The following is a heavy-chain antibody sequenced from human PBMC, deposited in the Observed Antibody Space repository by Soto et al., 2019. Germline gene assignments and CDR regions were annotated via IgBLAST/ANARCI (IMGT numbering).Heavy chain of an antibody. Sequence: SVKVSCKASGGTFSSYAISWVRQAPGQGLEWMGGIIPIFGTANYAQKFQGRVTITADESTSTAYMELSSLRSEDTAVYYCASPVGRHMITFGGVIAGFDYWGQGTLVTVSS. J-gene: IGHJ4*02. CDR2: IIPIFGTA. V-gene: IGHV1-69*13. CDR1: GGTFSSYA. D-gene: IGHD3-16*02. CDR3: ASPVGRHMITFGGVIAGFDY.